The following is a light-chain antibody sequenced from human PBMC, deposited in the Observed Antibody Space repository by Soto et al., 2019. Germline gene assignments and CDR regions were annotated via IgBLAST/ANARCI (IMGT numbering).Light chain of an antibody. CDR1: QGISSY. CDR3: QQLDSYPLS. V-gene: IGKV1-9*01. Sequence: IPLTQSPSSLSASVGDRVTITCRASQGISSYLAWYQQKPGKAPKLLIYAASTLQSGVPSRFSGSGSVTDFTLTISSLQPEDFATYSCQQLDSYPLSFGGGTKVEIK. CDR2: AAS. J-gene: IGKJ4*01.